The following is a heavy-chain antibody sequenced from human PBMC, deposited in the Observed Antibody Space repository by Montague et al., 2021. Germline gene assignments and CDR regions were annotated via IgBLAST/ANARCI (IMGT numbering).Heavy chain of an antibody. D-gene: IGHD2-21*01. CDR3: ARAGYYGGLDI. J-gene: IGHJ3*02. V-gene: IGHV3-74*01. CDR2: INPDGSST. Sequence: SLRLSCAASGFTFSTSWIHWVRQAPGKGLVWVSRINPDGSSTNYADSVTGRFTISRDNDKNTLYLQMNSLRAEDTAVYYCARAGYYGGLDIWGQGTMVTASS. CDR1: GFTFSTSW.